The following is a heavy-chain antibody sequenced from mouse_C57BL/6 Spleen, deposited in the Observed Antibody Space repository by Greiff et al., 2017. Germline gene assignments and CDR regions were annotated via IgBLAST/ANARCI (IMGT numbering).Heavy chain of an antibody. V-gene: IGHV1-55*01. J-gene: IGHJ2*01. Sequence: QVQLQQPGAELVKPGASVKMSCKASGYTFTSYWITWVKQRPGQGLEWIGDMYPGSGSTTYNEKFKSKATLTVDTSSSTAYMQLSSLTSEDAAVYYCARWGNYGFDYWCQGTTLTVSS. D-gene: IGHD1-1*01. CDR2: MYPGSGST. CDR3: ARWGNYGFDY. CDR1: GYTFTSYW.